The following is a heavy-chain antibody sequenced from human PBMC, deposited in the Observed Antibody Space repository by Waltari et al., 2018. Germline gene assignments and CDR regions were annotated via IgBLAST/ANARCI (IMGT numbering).Heavy chain of an antibody. V-gene: IGHV3-7*01. J-gene: IGHJ4*02. CDR1: GFTFDTYW. CDR3: VRRLTL. Sequence: VQLVESGGGLVQPGGSLRLSCAASGFTFDTYWRYWVRRAPGKGLEWVANIKQDGSEKYYGDSVKGRFTISRDNAKNSLYLQMNSLRAEDTALYYCVRRLTLWGQGTLVTVSS. CDR2: IKQDGSEK. D-gene: IGHD3-22*01.